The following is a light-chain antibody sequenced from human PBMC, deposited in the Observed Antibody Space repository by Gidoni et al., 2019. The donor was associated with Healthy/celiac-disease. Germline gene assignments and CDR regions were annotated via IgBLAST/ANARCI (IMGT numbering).Light chain of an antibody. CDR1: QDISNY. CDR3: QQYDTLPPT. V-gene: IGKV1-33*01. Sequence: DIQMSQSPSSLSASVGDRVTITCQASQDISNYLNWYKQKPGKAPKLLIYDASNLETGVPSRFSGSGSGTDFTCTIGSLQPEDIATYYCQQYDTLPPTFGGGTKVEIK. J-gene: IGKJ4*01. CDR2: DAS.